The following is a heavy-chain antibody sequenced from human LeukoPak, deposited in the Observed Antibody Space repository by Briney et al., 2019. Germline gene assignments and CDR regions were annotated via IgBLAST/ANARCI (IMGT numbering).Heavy chain of an antibody. CDR3: ARGRKGSITIFGVVTFPPNWFDP. V-gene: IGHV1-18*04. Sequence: ASVKVSCKASGYTFTGYYMHWVRQAPGQGLEWMGWISAYNGNTNYAQKLQGRVTMTTDTSTSTAYMELRSLRSDDTAVYYCARGRKGSITIFGVVTFPPNWFDPWGQGTLVTVSS. D-gene: IGHD3-3*01. CDR2: ISAYNGNT. CDR1: GYTFTGYY. J-gene: IGHJ5*02.